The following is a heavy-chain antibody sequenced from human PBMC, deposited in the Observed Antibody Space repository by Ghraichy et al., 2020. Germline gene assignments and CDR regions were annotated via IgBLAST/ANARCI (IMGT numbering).Heavy chain of an antibody. V-gene: IGHV4-34*01. CDR2: INHSGSI. D-gene: IGHD3-10*01. CDR3: ARGRGTMVRGVHYYYYGMDV. CDR1: GGSFSGYY. J-gene: IGHJ6*02. Sequence: SQTLSLTCAVYGGSFSGYYWSWIRQPPGKGLEWIGEINHSGSINYNPSLKSRVSISVDTSKNQFSLRLSSVIAADTAVYYCARGRGTMVRGVHYYYYGMDVWGQGTTVTVSS.